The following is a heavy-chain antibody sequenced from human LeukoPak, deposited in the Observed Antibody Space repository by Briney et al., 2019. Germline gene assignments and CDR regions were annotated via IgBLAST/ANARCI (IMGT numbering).Heavy chain of an antibody. Sequence: GGSLRLSCVASGFTFPTYAMMWVRQAPGKGLEWVSSIRVSDGARFYADSVKGRFTISRDNSKNTLYLQMNSLRAEDTAVYYCARGRAAAGTAYAFDIWGQGTMVTVSS. CDR3: ARGRAAAGTAYAFDI. CDR2: IRVSDGAR. V-gene: IGHV3-23*01. J-gene: IGHJ3*02. CDR1: GFTFPTYA. D-gene: IGHD6-13*01.